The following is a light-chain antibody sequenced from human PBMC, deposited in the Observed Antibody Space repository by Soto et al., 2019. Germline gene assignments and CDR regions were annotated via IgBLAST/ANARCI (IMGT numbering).Light chain of an antibody. CDR2: EVS. V-gene: IGLV2-14*01. CDR3: SSYTSSTNYV. J-gene: IGLJ1*01. CDR1: SSDVGNYDS. Sequence: QSVLTQPPSASGSPGQSVTISCTGTSSDVGNYDSVSWYQQHPGKAPKLIIYEVSYRPSGISNRFSGSKSGNTASLTISGLQAEDEADYYCSSYTSSTNYVFGTGTKVTVL.